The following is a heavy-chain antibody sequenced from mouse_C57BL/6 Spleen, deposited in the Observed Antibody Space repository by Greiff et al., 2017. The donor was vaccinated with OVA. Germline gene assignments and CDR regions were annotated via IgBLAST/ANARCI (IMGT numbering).Heavy chain of an antibody. V-gene: IGHV5-17*01. Sequence: EVKVVESGGGLVKPGGSLKLSCAASGFTFSDYGMHWVRQAPEKGLEWVAYISSGSSTIYYADTVKGRFTISRDNAKNTLFLQMTSLRSEDTAMYYCARDDYSNYYAMDYWGQGTSVTVSS. CDR2: ISSGSSTI. CDR1: GFTFSDYG. D-gene: IGHD2-5*01. CDR3: ARDDYSNYYAMDY. J-gene: IGHJ4*01.